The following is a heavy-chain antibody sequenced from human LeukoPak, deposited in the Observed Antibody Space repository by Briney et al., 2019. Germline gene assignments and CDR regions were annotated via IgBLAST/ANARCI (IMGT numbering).Heavy chain of an antibody. Sequence: SETLSLTCTVSGVSTSSSSYYWGWVRQPPGKGLEWIGSIYYSGSTYYNPSLKSRVTISVDTSKNQFSLKLSSVTAADTAVYYCARQGASSGYYSIGYFDLWGRGTLVTVSS. D-gene: IGHD3-22*01. CDR2: IYYSGST. J-gene: IGHJ2*01. CDR1: GVSTSSSSYY. CDR3: ARQGASSGYYSIGYFDL. V-gene: IGHV4-39*01.